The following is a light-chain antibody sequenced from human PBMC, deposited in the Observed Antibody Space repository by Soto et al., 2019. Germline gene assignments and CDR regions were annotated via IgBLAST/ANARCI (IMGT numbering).Light chain of an antibody. CDR1: SSDVGSYNL. J-gene: IGLJ2*01. V-gene: IGLV2-23*02. CDR2: EDI. CDR3: CSYAGSGTLE. Sequence: QSALTQPASVSGSPGQSITISCTGTSSDVGSYNLVSWYQQSPGKAPKLMIYEDIKRPSGVSDRFSGSKSGNTASLTISGLQAEDEADYYCCSYAGSGTLELGGGTKLTVL.